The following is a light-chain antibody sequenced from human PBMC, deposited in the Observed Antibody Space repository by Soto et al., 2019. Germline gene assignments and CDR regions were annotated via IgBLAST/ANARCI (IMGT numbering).Light chain of an antibody. J-gene: IGKJ5*01. CDR1: QSVSSY. CDR2: DAS. CDR3: QQRSNWPPLIT. Sequence: EIVLTQSPATLSLSPGERATLSCRASQSVSSYLAWYQQKLGQAPRLLIYDASNRATGIPARFSGSGSGTDFTLTISSLEPEDFAVYYCQQRSNWPPLITFGQGTRLEIK. V-gene: IGKV3-11*01.